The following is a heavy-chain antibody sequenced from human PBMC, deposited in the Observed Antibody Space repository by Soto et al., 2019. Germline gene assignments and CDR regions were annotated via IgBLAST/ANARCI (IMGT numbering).Heavy chain of an antibody. J-gene: IGHJ1*01. Sequence: QVQLVQSGAEVKKPGSSVKVSCKASGGTFSSYAISWVRQAPGQGLEWMGGIIPIFGTANYAQKFQGRVTITAEESTSTAYMELSSLRSEDTAVYYCARAKIRLGELSPAEYFQHWGQGTLVTVSS. CDR2: IIPIFGTA. D-gene: IGHD3-16*02. V-gene: IGHV1-69*12. CDR1: GGTFSSYA. CDR3: ARAKIRLGELSPAEYFQH.